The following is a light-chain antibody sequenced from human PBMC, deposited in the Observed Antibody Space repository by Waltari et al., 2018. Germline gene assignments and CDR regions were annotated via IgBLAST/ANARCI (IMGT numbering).Light chain of an antibody. CDR3: SSNAGRGIV. Sequence: QSALTQPASVSGSPGQSITVSCPVASRDAGSYDLVCWYQQHPAKAPKLIIYEGNKRPSGVSNRFSGFKSGNTASLTISGLQAEDEAEYYCSSNAGRGIVFGGGTKLTVL. CDR1: SRDAGSYDL. CDR2: EGN. V-gene: IGLV2-23*01. J-gene: IGLJ2*01.